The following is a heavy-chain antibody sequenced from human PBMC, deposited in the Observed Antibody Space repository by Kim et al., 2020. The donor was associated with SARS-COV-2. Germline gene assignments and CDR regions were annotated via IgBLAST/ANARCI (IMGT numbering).Heavy chain of an antibody. J-gene: IGHJ5*02. CDR3: ASVVVVAARRYWFDP. CDR2: INHSGST. V-gene: IGHV4-34*01. D-gene: IGHD2-15*01. Sequence: SETLSLTCAVYGGSFSGYYWSWIRQPPGKGLEWIGEINHSGSTNYNPSLKSRVTISVDTSKNQFSLKLSSVTAADTAVYYCASVVVVAARRYWFDPWGQGTLVTVSS. CDR1: GGSFSGYY.